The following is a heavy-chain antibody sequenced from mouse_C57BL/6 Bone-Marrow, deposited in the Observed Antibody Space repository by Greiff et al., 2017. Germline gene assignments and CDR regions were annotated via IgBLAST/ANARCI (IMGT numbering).Heavy chain of an antibody. J-gene: IGHJ2*01. D-gene: IGHD2-3*01. Sequence: DVQLQESGAELVRPGASVKLSCTASGFNIKDDYMHWVKQRPEQGLEWIGWIDPENGDTEYASKFQGKATITADTSSNTAYLQLSSLTSEDTAVYYCTTDDPDYWGQGTTLTVSS. CDR3: TTDDPDY. V-gene: IGHV14-4*01. CDR1: GFNIKDDY. CDR2: IDPENGDT.